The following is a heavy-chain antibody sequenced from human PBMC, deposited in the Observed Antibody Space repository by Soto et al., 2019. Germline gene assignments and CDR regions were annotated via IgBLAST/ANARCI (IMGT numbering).Heavy chain of an antibody. CDR3: AVINRVGSSWYVRGVWYFDL. Sequence: QLQLQESGPGLVKPSETLSLTCTVSGGSISSSSYYWGWIRQPPGKGLEWIGSIYYSGSTYYNPSLKSRVPISVDTSKNQFSLKLSSVTAADTAVYYCAVINRVGSSWYVRGVWYFDLWGRGTLVTVSS. D-gene: IGHD6-13*01. CDR1: GGSISSSSYY. V-gene: IGHV4-39*01. CDR2: IYYSGST. J-gene: IGHJ2*01.